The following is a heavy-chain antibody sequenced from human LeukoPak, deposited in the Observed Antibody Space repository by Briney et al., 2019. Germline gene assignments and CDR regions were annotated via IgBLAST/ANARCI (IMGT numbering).Heavy chain of an antibody. D-gene: IGHD3-16*01. V-gene: IGHV1-69*13. Sequence: GASVNVSCKASGGTFSSYAISWVRQAPGQGLEWMGGIIPIFGTANYAQKFQGRVTITADESTSTAYMELSSLRSEDTAVYYCAREGGGDKLDFDYWGQGTLVTVSS. J-gene: IGHJ4*02. CDR3: AREGGGDKLDFDY. CDR2: IIPIFGTA. CDR1: GGTFSSYA.